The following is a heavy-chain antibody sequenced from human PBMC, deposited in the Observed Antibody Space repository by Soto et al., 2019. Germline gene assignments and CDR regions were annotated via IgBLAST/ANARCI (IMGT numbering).Heavy chain of an antibody. CDR2: ISGSVGST. CDR3: ANDPREDYDFWAVKSYYYGTEV. J-gene: IGHJ6*04. Sequence: WGSLRLSCAASGFTFSSYAMSWVRQAPGKGLEWVSAISGSVGSTYYADSMKGRFTISRDNSKNTLYLQMKSLRAEDTAVYYCANDPREDYDFWAVKSYYYGTEVWGKGNTVGASS. D-gene: IGHD3-3*01. V-gene: IGHV3-23*01. CDR1: GFTFSSYA.